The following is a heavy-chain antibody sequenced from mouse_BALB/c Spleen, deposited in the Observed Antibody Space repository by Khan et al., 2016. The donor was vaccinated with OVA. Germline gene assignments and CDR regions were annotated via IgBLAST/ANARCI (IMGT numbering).Heavy chain of an antibody. CDR1: GFSLTTYG. CDR2: IWGDGST. V-gene: IGHV2-3*01. Sequence: QVQLKESGPGLVAPSQSLSITYTVSGFSLTTYGVNWVRQPPGKGLEWLGVIWGDGSTNYHSVLISRLSISKDNSKSQVFLKLNSLQTDDTATYYCAKWGDVYAVDSWGQGTSVTVSS. J-gene: IGHJ4*01. CDR3: AKWGDVYAVDS. D-gene: IGHD2-13*01.